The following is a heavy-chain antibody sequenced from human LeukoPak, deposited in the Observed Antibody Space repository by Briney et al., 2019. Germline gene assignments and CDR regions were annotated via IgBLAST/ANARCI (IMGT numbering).Heavy chain of an antibody. CDR1: GFTFSSYG. CDR3: AREDYHFWSGYFRFRGATWFDP. D-gene: IGHD3-3*01. V-gene: IGHV3-30*03. J-gene: IGHJ5*02. CDR2: ISYDGSNK. Sequence: GRSLRLSCAASGFTFSSYGMHWVRQAPGKGLEWVAVISYDGSNKYYAESVKGRFTISRDTSKNTLHLQMNSLRAEDTAVYYCAREDYHFWSGYFRFRGATWFDPWGQGTLVTVSS.